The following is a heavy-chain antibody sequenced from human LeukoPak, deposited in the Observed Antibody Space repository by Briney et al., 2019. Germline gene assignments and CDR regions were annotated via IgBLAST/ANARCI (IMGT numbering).Heavy chain of an antibody. V-gene: IGHV4-34*01. Sequence: ETLSLTCAVYGGSFSGYYWSWIRQPPGKGLEWIGEINHSGSTNYNPSLKSRVTISVDTSKSQFSLKLSSVTAADTAVYYCARGPGAMVPKYYYYMDVWGKGTTVTVSS. CDR2: INHSGST. CDR3: ARGPGAMVPKYYYYMDV. J-gene: IGHJ6*03. D-gene: IGHD5-18*01. CDR1: GGSFSGYY.